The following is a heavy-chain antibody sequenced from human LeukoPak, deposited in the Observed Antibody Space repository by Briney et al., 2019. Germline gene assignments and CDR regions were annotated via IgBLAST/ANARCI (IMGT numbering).Heavy chain of an antibody. CDR1: GFTVSSNS. Sequence: PGGSLRLSCTVSGFTVSSNSWSWVRQAPGKGLEWVSFIYSGGNTHYSDSVKGRFTISRENAKNSLYLQMNSLRAGDTAVYYCARVRKYSGYYSWYFDLWGRGTLVTVSS. CDR2: IYSGGNT. CDR3: ARVRKYSGYYSWYFDL. V-gene: IGHV3-53*01. D-gene: IGHD5-12*01. J-gene: IGHJ2*01.